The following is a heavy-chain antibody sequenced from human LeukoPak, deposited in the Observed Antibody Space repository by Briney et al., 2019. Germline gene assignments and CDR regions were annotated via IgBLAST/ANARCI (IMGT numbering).Heavy chain of an antibody. J-gene: IGHJ4*02. V-gene: IGHV3-74*01. CDR3: VRGADTGYSSDS. CDR1: GFTFSRYW. Sequence: GGSLSLSCVASGFTFSRYWMHWVRQAPGKGLVWVSRINSDGRSTNYADSVKGRFSISRDNAENTLYLQMNSLRVEDTAVYYCVRGADTGYSSDSWGQGTLVTVSS. CDR2: INSDGRST. D-gene: IGHD3-9*01.